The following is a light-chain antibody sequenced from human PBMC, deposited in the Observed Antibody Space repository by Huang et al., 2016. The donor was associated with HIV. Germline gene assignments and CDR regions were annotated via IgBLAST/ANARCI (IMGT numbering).Light chain of an antibody. J-gene: IGKJ2*01. CDR1: QAIRYY. CDR3: QQYSIPPYA. V-gene: IGKV1-27*01. CDR2: AAS. Sequence: DIQMTQSPSFMSASVGDRVTITCRASQAIRYYLAWYQQKPGKTPKLLICAASTLESGFPSRFSGGGSGTDFRLTLSSLQPEDVATYYCQQYSIPPYAFGQGTKL.